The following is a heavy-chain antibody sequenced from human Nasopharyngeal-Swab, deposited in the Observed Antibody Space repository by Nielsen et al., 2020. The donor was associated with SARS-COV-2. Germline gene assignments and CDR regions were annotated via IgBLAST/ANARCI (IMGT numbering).Heavy chain of an antibody. CDR2: ISSSSSYI. Sequence: ESLKISCAASGFTFNNYNFNWVRQAPGKGLEWVSSISSSSSYIYYADPVKGRFTISRDNAKNSLYLQMNSLRAEDTAVYYCARDGLDYDFWSAYFMDVWGQGTTVTVSS. D-gene: IGHD3-3*01. V-gene: IGHV3-21*01. J-gene: IGHJ6*02. CDR3: ARDGLDYDFWSAYFMDV. CDR1: GFTFNNYN.